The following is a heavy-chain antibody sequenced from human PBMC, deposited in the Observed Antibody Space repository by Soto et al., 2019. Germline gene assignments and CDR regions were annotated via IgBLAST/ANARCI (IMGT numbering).Heavy chain of an antibody. CDR3: ARVKPPLAFHY. Sequence: SETLSLTCTVSGGSISSYYWSWIRQPPGKGLEWSGYIYYSGSTNYNPSLKSRVTISVDTSKNQFSLKLSSVTAADTAVYYCARVKPPLAFHYWGPGLLVTLSS. D-gene: IGHD6-13*01. CDR2: IYYSGST. V-gene: IGHV4-59*12. J-gene: IGHJ4*02. CDR1: GGSISSYY.